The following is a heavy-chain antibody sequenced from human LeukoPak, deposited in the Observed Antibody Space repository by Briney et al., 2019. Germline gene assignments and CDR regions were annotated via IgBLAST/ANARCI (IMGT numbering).Heavy chain of an antibody. CDR3: ARATVTTYYFDY. J-gene: IGHJ4*02. D-gene: IGHD4-17*01. CDR1: GDSISSGGYY. CDR2: IYYSGST. V-gene: IGHV4-31*03. Sequence: SETLSLTCTVSGDSISSGGYYWSWIRQHPGKGLESIGYIYYSGSTSYYPSLESRVTISVDTSRNQFSLNLNSVTAADTAVYYCARATVTTYYFDYWGQGTLVTVSS.